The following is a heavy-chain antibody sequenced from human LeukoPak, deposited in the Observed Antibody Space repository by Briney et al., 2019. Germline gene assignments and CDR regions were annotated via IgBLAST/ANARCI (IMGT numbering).Heavy chain of an antibody. CDR1: GGTFSSYA. D-gene: IGHD4-11*01. CDR2: ISAYNGNT. V-gene: IGHV1-18*01. Sequence: ASVKVSCKASGGTFSSYAISWVRQAPGQGLEWMGWISAYNGNTNYAQKLQGRVTMTTDTSTSTAHMELRSLRSDDTAVYYCARRKATVTPYNWFDPWGQGTLVTVSS. J-gene: IGHJ5*02. CDR3: ARRKATVTPYNWFDP.